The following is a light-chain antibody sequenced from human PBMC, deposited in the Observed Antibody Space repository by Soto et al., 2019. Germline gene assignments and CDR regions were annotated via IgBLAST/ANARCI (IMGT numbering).Light chain of an antibody. CDR1: SSDVGTYNH. CDR2: EVK. J-gene: IGLJ2*01. CDR3: SSYAGTYSVV. V-gene: IGLV2-11*01. Sequence: QSALTQPRSVSGSPGQSVTISCTGTSSDVGTYNHVSWYQQHPGKAPKVMIYEVKKRSSTVPDRFSGSKSGNTASLTISGLQAEDEADYYCSSYAGTYSVVFGGGTKLTVL.